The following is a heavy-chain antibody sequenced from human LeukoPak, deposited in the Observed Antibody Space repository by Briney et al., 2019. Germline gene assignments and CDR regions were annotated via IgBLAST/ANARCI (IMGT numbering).Heavy chain of an antibody. CDR1: GFTFDDYA. CDR2: ISWNSGSI. J-gene: IGHJ6*02. D-gene: IGHD3-10*01. CDR3: AKGTRISYLYGSGSHYYYYGMDV. V-gene: IGHV3-9*01. Sequence: PGGSLRLSCAASGFTFDDYAMHWVRQAPWKGLEWVSGISWNSGSIGYADSVKGRFTISRDNAKNSLYLQMNSLRAEDTALYYCAKGTRISYLYGSGSHYYYYGMDVWGQGTTVTVSS.